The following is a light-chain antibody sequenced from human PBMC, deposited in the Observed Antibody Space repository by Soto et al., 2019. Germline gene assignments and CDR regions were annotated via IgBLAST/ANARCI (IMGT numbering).Light chain of an antibody. Sequence: EIVLTQSPATLSLSPGERATLSCRASQSVSSYLAWYQQKPGQAPRFLIYDASNRATGIPARFSGSGSGTDFTLTISSLEPEDFAVYYCQQRSNWPRTFGQGTKVEI. CDR2: DAS. V-gene: IGKV3-11*01. CDR1: QSVSSY. J-gene: IGKJ1*01. CDR3: QQRSNWPRT.